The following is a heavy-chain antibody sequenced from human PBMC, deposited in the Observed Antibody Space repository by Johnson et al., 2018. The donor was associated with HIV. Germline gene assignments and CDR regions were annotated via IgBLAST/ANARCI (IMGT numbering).Heavy chain of an antibody. CDR1: GFIFSSYG. D-gene: IGHD6-25*01. CDR2: IRFDGSNK. V-gene: IGHV3-30*02. CDR3: AKDEEGYSSAWTAGTAFDI. J-gene: IGHJ3*02. Sequence: VQLVESGGGVVQRGGSLRLSCAASGFIFSSYGMHWVRQAPGKGLEWVAFIRFDGSNKFYADSVKGRFTISRDNSKNTLYLQMNSLKADDTAIYYCAKDEEGYSSAWTAGTAFDIWGQGTMVTVSS.